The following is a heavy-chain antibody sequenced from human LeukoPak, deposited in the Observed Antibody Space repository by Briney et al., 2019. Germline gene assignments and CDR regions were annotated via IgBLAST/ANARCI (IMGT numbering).Heavy chain of an antibody. CDR3: AKGPAGTNYYYYGMDV. Sequence: PGRSLRLSYAASGFTFSSYGMHWVHQAPGKGLEWVAVISYDGSNKYYAVSVKGRFTISRDNSKNTLYLQMNSLRAEDTGVYYCAKGPAGTNYYYYGMDVWGQGTTVTVSS. J-gene: IGHJ6*02. CDR1: GFTFSSYG. V-gene: IGHV3-30*18. D-gene: IGHD6-19*01. CDR2: ISYDGSNK.